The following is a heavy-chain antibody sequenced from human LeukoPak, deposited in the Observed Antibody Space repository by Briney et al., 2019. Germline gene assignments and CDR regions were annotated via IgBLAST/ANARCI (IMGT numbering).Heavy chain of an antibody. V-gene: IGHV3-23*01. CDR2: ISGSGGST. J-gene: IGHJ4*02. CDR1: GFTFSSYA. CDR3: VGSGSYYESIDY. D-gene: IGHD1-26*01. Sequence: GGSLRLSCAASGFTFSSYAMSWVRQAPGKGLEWVSAISGSGGSTYYADSVKGRFTISRDNSKNTLYLQMNSLRAEDTAVYYCVGSGSYYESIDYWGQGTLVTVSS.